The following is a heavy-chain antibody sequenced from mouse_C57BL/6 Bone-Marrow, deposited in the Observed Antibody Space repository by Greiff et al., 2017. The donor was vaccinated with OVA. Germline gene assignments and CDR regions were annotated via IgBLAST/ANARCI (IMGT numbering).Heavy chain of an antibody. CDR2: INPNNGGT. CDR1: GYTFTDYY. V-gene: IGHV1-26*01. Sequence: VQLQQSGPELVKPGASVKISCKASGYTFTDYYMNWVKQSHGKSLEWIGDINPNNGGTSYNQKFKGKATLTVDKSSSTAYMELRSLTSEDSAVYYCARPYYYGSSPDVWGTGTTVTVSS. CDR3: ARPYYYGSSPDV. D-gene: IGHD1-1*01. J-gene: IGHJ1*03.